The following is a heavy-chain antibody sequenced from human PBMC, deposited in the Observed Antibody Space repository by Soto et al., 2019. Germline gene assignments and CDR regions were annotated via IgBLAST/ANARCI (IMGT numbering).Heavy chain of an antibody. V-gene: IGHV4-30-4*01. Sequence: SETLSLTCTVSGGSISSADFFWTWLRQPPGKGLEWLGYIYYSGTTYYNPSLKGRLFISIDTSRNQFPLSLNSVTAAGTAGYFCAREPYLPLARNDFLGQGAQVTGSS. CDR3: AREPYLPLARNDF. CDR1: GGSISSADFF. J-gene: IGHJ4*02. D-gene: IGHD3-10*01. CDR2: IYYSGTT.